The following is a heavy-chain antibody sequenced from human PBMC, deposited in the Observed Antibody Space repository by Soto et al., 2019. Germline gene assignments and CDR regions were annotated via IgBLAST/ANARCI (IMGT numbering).Heavy chain of an antibody. V-gene: IGHV1-46*03. D-gene: IGHD3-22*01. CDR2: INPSGGST. CDR1: GYTFTSYY. CDR3: ARDRAPHYYDSSGFDY. J-gene: IGHJ4*02. Sequence: ASVKVSCKASGYTFTSYYMHWVRQAPGQGLEWMGIINPSGGSTSYAQKFQGRVTMTRDTSTSTVYMELSSLRSEDTAVYYCARDRAPHYYDSSGFDYWGQGTLVTVPS.